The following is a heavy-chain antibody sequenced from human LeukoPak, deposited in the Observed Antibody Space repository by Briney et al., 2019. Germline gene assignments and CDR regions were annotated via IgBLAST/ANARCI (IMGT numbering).Heavy chain of an antibody. J-gene: IGHJ4*02. Sequence: SETLSLTCTVSGYFIRSGFYWGWIRQPPGKGLEWIGSFYHSGSTYYNPSLESRVTISLDTSKNQLSLKLTSVTAAGTAVYYCARENGRGVISPYFDYWGQGALVTVSS. CDR3: ARENGRGVISPYFDY. V-gene: IGHV4-38-2*02. CDR2: FYHSGST. D-gene: IGHD3-10*01. CDR1: GYFIRSGFY.